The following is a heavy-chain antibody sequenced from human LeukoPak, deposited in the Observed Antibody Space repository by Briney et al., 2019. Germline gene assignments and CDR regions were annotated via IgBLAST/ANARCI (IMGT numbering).Heavy chain of an antibody. V-gene: IGHV3-7*05. J-gene: IGHJ4*02. CDR3: ARDPKNFYGHFDY. Sequence: GGSLRLSCAASGFTFSSYWMSWVRQAPGKGLEWVANIKQDGSEKYYVDSVKGRFTISRDNAKNPLYLQMNSLRAEDTAVYYCARDPKNFYGHFDYWGQGTLVTVSS. D-gene: IGHD2/OR15-2a*01. CDR1: GFTFSSYW. CDR2: IKQDGSEK.